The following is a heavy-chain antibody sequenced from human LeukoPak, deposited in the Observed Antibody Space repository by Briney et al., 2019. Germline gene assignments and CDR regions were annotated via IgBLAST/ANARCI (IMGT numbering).Heavy chain of an antibody. Sequence: ASVKVSCKASGSTFTSYGISWVRQAPGQGLEWMGWISAYNGNTNYAQKLQGRVTMTTDTSTSTAYMELRSLRSDDMAVYYCARGYCSSTSCYVRGQDWFDPWGQGTLVTVSS. CDR2: ISAYNGNT. J-gene: IGHJ5*02. CDR1: GSTFTSYG. V-gene: IGHV1-18*03. CDR3: ARGYCSSTSCYVRGQDWFDP. D-gene: IGHD2-2*01.